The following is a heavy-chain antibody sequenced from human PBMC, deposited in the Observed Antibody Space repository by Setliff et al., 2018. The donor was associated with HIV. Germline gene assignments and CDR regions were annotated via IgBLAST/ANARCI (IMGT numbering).Heavy chain of an antibody. D-gene: IGHD3-16*01. J-gene: IGHJ3*02. CDR1: GGSITSGNYF. Sequence: PSETLSLTCTVSGGSITSGNYFWSWIRQPAGKGLEWIGHMYTDGSTNYNPSFKSRVTISADTSKNQFSLKLSSVTAADTAIYYCARRTIWGDAFDIWGQGTMVTVSS. CDR3: ARRTIWGDAFDI. CDR2: MYTDGST. V-gene: IGHV4-61*09.